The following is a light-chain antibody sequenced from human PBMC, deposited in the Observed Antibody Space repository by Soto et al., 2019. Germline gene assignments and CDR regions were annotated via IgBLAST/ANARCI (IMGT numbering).Light chain of an antibody. CDR2: GAS. CDR3: QQYNYWPPLT. CDR1: QSVSSN. Sequence: EIVMTQSPATLSVSPGERATLSCRASQSVSSNLAWYQQKPGQAHKLLIYGASTRATGIPARFSGSGSGTEFTLTISSLQSEDFAVYYCQQYNYWPPLTFSGGAKVEIK. V-gene: IGKV3-15*01. J-gene: IGKJ4*01.